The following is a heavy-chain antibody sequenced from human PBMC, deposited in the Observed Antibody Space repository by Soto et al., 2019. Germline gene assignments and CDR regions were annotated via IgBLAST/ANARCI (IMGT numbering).Heavy chain of an antibody. D-gene: IGHD5-18*01. CDR1: GSIFSDFG. CDR2: ISYDGNNK. CDR3: VKGDLDTAVVNSPDAFDF. J-gene: IGHJ3*01. V-gene: IGHV3-30*18. Sequence: SLRLYCEASGSIFSDFGMHWVRQAPGKGLEWVAVISYDGNNKYYAQSVKGRFTISRDNSKNTLFLNMDSLRPEDTAVYHCVKGDLDTAVVNSPDAFDFWGPGTMVTVSS.